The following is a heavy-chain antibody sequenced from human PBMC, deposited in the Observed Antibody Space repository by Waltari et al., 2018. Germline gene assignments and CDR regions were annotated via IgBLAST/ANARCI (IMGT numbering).Heavy chain of an antibody. D-gene: IGHD1-26*01. V-gene: IGHV3-23*01. CDR3: AKVYSGSYLDY. CDR1: GFPFSNDA. CDR2: ISGSGDGT. J-gene: IGHJ4*02. Sequence: EVQLLESGGGLVQPGGSLRLSCAASGFPFSNDAMGWFRQAPGKGLEWVSAISGSGDGTYHADSVKGRFTISRDNSKNTLDLQMNSLRVEDTAVYYCAKVYSGSYLDYWGQGTLVTVSS.